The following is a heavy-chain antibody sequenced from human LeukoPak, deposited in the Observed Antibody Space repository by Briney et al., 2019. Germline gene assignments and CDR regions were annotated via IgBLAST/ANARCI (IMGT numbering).Heavy chain of an antibody. CDR3: ARDPRWELLRDAFDI. CDR1: GGPISSYY. V-gene: IGHV4-59*01. D-gene: IGHD1-26*01. CDR2: IYYSGST. Sequence: SETLSLTCTVSGGPISSYYWSWIRQPPGKGLEWIGYIYYSGSTNYNPSLKSRVTISVDTSKNQFSLKLSSVTAADTAVFYCARDPRWELLRDAFDIWGQGTMVTVSS. J-gene: IGHJ3*02.